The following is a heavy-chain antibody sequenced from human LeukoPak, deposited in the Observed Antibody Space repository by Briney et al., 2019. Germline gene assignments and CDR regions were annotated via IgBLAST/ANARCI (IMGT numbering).Heavy chain of an antibody. V-gene: IGHV3-23*01. Sequence: GGSLRLSCTASGFTFSSYAMHWVRQAPGKGLEWVSAISGSGGSTYYADSVKGRFTISRDNSKNTLYLQMNSLRAEDTAVYYCAKDALVVVPAAIDWFDPWGQGTLVTVSS. CDR3: AKDALVVVPAAIDWFDP. CDR1: GFTFSSYA. J-gene: IGHJ5*02. CDR2: ISGSGGST. D-gene: IGHD2-2*01.